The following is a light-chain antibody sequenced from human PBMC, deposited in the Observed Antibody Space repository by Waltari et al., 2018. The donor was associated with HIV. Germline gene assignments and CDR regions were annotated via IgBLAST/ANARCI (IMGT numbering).Light chain of an antibody. J-gene: IGKJ1*01. CDR2: DAS. CDR1: QSVSSY. Sequence: EIVLTQSPATLSLSPGERATLSCRASQSVSSYLAWYQQKPGQAPRLLIYDASNRATGIPARFSGSGSGTDFTLTISSLEPEDFAVYYCQQYYRKPPTFGQGTKVEIK. CDR3: QQYYRKPPT. V-gene: IGKV3-11*01.